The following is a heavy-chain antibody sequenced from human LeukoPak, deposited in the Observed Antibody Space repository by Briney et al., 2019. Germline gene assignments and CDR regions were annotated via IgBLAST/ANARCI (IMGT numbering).Heavy chain of an antibody. Sequence: GASVKVSCKASGYTFTSYAMHWVRQAPGQRLEWMGWINAGNGNTKYSQKFQGRVTITRDTSASTAYMELSSLRSEDTAVYYCARDIGSSWGNYFDYWGQGTLVTVSS. CDR1: GYTFTSYA. D-gene: IGHD6-13*01. CDR3: ARDIGSSWGNYFDY. J-gene: IGHJ4*02. CDR2: INAGNGNT. V-gene: IGHV1-3*01.